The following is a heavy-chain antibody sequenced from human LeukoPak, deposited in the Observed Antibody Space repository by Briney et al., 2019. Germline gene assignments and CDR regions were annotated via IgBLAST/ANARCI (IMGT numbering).Heavy chain of an antibody. CDR2: IPNDGNNK. Sequence: PGGSLRLSCAASRFTFSSYGMHWVRQAPGKGLEWVAFIPNDGNNKYYADSVKGRFTISRDNSKNTLYLQMNSLRAEDTAVYYCVKDGDDSGSYLVYWGQGTLVTVSS. J-gene: IGHJ4*02. V-gene: IGHV3-30*02. D-gene: IGHD1-26*01. CDR3: VKDGDDSGSYLVY. CDR1: RFTFSSYG.